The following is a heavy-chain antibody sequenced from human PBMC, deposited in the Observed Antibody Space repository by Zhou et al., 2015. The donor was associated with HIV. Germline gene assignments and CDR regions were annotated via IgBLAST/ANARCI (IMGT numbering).Heavy chain of an antibody. D-gene: IGHD6-25*01. CDR3: ARGGKGAADNWFDP. V-gene: IGHV1-69*06. CDR1: GGTFSNYA. Sequence: QVQLVQSGAEVKQPGSSVKVSCKASGGTFSNYAVSWVRQAPGQGLEWMGGIIPILGTAKYAQKFQGRVTLTADRSTSTAYMEVRSLRFEDTAVYYCARGGKGAADNWFDPWGQGTLVTVSS. J-gene: IGHJ5*02. CDR2: IIPILGTA.